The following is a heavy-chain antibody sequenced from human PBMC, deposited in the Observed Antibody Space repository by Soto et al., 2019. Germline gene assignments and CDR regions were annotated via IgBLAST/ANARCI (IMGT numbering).Heavy chain of an antibody. D-gene: IGHD3-3*01. CDR1: GYTFTSYD. CDR3: ARGTYYDFWSGYYGAPGFDP. CDR2: MNPNSGNT. V-gene: IGHV1-8*01. Sequence: ASVKVSCKASGYTFTSYDINWVRQATGRGLEWMGWMNPNSGNTGYAQKFQGRVTMTRNTSISTAYMELSSLRSEDTAVYYCARGTYYDFWSGYYGAPGFDPWGQGTLVTVSS. J-gene: IGHJ5*02.